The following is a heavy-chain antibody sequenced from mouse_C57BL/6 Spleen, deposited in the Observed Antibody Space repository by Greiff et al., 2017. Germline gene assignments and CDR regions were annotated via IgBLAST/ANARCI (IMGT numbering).Heavy chain of an antibody. D-gene: IGHD2-2*01. J-gene: IGHJ3*01. CDR1: GFSLTSYA. V-gene: IGHV2-9-1*01. Sequence: VQRVESGPGLVAPSPSLSITCTVSGFSLTSYAISWVRQPPGKGLEWLGVIWTGGGTNYNSALKSRLSISKDNSKSQVFLKMNSLQTDDTARYYCARSDGYDDLFAYWGQGTLVTVSA. CDR2: IWTGGGT. CDR3: ARSDGYDDLFAY.